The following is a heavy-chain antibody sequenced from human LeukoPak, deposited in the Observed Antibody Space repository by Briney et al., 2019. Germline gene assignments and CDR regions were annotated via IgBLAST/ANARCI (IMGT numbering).Heavy chain of an antibody. CDR3: AREDCSGGSCYGGFDC. J-gene: IGHJ4*02. CDR2: TYQRSKWYN. CDR1: GDSVSSNSAA. D-gene: IGHD2-15*01. Sequence: QTLSLTCAISGDSVSSNSAACDWIRQSPSSGLGWLGRTYQRSKWYNDYALSMKSRITINPATSKNQFSLQLNSVTPEDTAVYYCAREDCSGGSCYGGFDCWGQGTLVTVSS. V-gene: IGHV6-1*01.